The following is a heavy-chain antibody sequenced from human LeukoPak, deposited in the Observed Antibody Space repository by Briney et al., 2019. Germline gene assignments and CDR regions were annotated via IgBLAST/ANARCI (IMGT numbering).Heavy chain of an antibody. Sequence: PSQTLSLTCTVSGGSISSGGYYWSWIRQHPGKGLEWIGYIYYSGSTYYNPSLKSRVTMSVDTSKNQFSLKLSSVTAADTAVYYCATSIAAADAFDIWGQGTMVTVSS. D-gene: IGHD6-13*01. CDR2: IYYSGST. V-gene: IGHV4-31*03. CDR1: GGSISSGGYY. CDR3: ATSIAAADAFDI. J-gene: IGHJ3*02.